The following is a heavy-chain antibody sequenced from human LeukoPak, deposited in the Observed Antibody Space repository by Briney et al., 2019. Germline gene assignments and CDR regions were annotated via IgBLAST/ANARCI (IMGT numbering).Heavy chain of an antibody. D-gene: IGHD3-10*01. Sequence: SETLSLTCAVSGGSISSHYWSWIRQPPGKGLEWIGYIYYSGSTNYNPSLKSRVTISVDTSKNQFSLKLSSVTAADTAVYYCATRFSYYYYYYMDVWGKGTTVTVSS. V-gene: IGHV4-59*11. CDR3: ATRFSYYYYYYMDV. CDR2: IYYSGST. CDR1: GGSISSHY. J-gene: IGHJ6*03.